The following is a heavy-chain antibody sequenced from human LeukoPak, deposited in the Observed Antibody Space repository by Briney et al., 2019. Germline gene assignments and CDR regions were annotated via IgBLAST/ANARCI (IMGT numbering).Heavy chain of an antibody. D-gene: IGHD6-19*01. CDR3: AKEGGRSGCDY. CDR1: GFTFSSYG. J-gene: IGHJ4*02. V-gene: IGHV3-30*18. Sequence: PGRSLRLSCAASGFTFSSYGMHWVRQAPGTGLERVAVISYDGSNKYYADSVKGRFTISRDKSKNTLYLQMNSPRAEDTAVYYRAKEGGRSGCDYWGQGTLVTVSS. CDR2: ISYDGSNK.